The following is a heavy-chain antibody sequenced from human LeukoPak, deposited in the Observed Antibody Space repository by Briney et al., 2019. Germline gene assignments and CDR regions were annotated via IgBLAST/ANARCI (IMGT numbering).Heavy chain of an antibody. V-gene: IGHV1-24*01. J-gene: IGHJ4*02. CDR3: ARLRLGELSSGFDY. CDR2: FDPEDGET. Sequence: ASVKVSCKVSGYTLTELSMHWVRQAPGKGLEWMGGFDPEDGETIYAQKFQGRVTMTEDTSTDTAYMELRSLTSDDTAVYYCARLRLGELSSGFDYWGQGTLVTVSS. D-gene: IGHD3-16*02. CDR1: GYTLTELS.